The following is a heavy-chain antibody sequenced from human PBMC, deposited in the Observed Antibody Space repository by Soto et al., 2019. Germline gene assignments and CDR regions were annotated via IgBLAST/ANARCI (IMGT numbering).Heavy chain of an antibody. J-gene: IGHJ4*02. Sequence: PSETLSLTCTVSGGSISSYYWSWIRQPPGKGLEWIGYIYYSGSTNYNPSLKSRVTISVDTPKNQFSLKLSSVTAADTAVYYCARDRGRRGYFDYWGQGTLVTVSS. D-gene: IGHD3-10*01. CDR1: GGSISSYY. CDR3: ARDRGRRGYFDY. V-gene: IGHV4-59*01. CDR2: IYYSGST.